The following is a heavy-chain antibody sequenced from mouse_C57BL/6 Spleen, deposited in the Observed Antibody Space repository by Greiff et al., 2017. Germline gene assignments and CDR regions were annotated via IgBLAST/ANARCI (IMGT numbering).Heavy chain of an antibody. Sequence: QVQLKQSGAELVRPGSSVKLSCKASGYTFTSYWMHWVKQRPIQGLEWIGNIDPSDSETHYNQKFKDKATLTVDKSSSTAYMQLSSLTSEDSAVYYCARSASSGDYAMDYWGQGTSVTVSS. CDR1: GYTFTSYW. CDR3: ARSASSGDYAMDY. D-gene: IGHD6-1*01. J-gene: IGHJ4*01. V-gene: IGHV1-52*01. CDR2: IDPSDSET.